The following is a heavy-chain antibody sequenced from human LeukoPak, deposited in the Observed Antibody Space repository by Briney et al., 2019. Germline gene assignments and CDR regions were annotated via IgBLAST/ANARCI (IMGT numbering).Heavy chain of an antibody. CDR2: ISSSSSYI. CDR3: ARDLYYYDSSGYYRFDY. J-gene: IGHJ4*02. CDR1: GFTFSSYG. V-gene: IGHV3-21*01. Sequence: GGSLRLSCAASGFTFSSYGMNWVRQAPGKGLEWVSSISSSSSYIYYADSVKGRFTISRDNAKNSLYLQMNSLRAEDTAVYYCARDLYYYDSSGYYRFDYWGQGTLVTVSS. D-gene: IGHD3-22*01.